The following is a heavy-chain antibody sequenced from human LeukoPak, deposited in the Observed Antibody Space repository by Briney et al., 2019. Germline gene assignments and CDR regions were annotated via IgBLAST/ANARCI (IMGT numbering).Heavy chain of an antibody. CDR2: ISGSGGST. Sequence: GGSLRLSCAASGFTFSSYAMSWVRQAPGKGLEWVSAISGSGGSTYYADSVKGRFTISRDNSKNTLYLQMNSLRAEDTAVYYCARDSYYGSGSTYRREDLWFDPWGQGTLVTVSS. D-gene: IGHD3-10*01. V-gene: IGHV3-23*01. J-gene: IGHJ5*02. CDR3: ARDSYYGSGSTYRREDLWFDP. CDR1: GFTFSSYA.